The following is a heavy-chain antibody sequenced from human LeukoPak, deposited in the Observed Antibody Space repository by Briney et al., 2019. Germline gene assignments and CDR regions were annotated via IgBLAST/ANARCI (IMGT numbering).Heavy chain of an antibody. CDR3: AREGSGVLNAFDI. Sequence: GGSLRLSCVASGLTFRSYSMNWVRQAPGKGLEWVSSISTTSNYKYYADSLKGRFTISRDNTKNSLYLQMNSLRAEDTALYYCAREGSGVLNAFDIWGQGTMVAVSS. V-gene: IGHV3-21*01. J-gene: IGHJ3*02. CDR1: GLTFRSYS. CDR2: ISTTSNYK. D-gene: IGHD3-10*01.